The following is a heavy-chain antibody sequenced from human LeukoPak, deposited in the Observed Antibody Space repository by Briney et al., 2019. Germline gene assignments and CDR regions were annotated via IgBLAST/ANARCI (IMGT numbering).Heavy chain of an antibody. V-gene: IGHV1-18*01. CDR3: ARVNAPHGQIDY. J-gene: IGHJ4*02. Sequence: ASVKVSCKASGYTFTSYGISWVRQAPGQGLEWMGWISAYNGNTNCAQKLQGRVTMTTDTSTSTAYMELRSPRSDDTAVYYCARVNAPHGQIDYWGQGTLVTVSS. CDR2: ISAYNGNT. D-gene: IGHD2-21*01. CDR1: GYTFTSYG.